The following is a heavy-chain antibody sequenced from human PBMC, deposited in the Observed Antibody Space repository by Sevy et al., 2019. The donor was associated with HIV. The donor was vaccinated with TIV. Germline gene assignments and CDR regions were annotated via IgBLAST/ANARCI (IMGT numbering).Heavy chain of an antibody. J-gene: IGHJ6*02. CDR3: ARGKGRCLECLLSPDGMDV. CDR1: GFIFSDYY. Sequence: GGSLRLSCAASGFIFSDYYMTWIRQAPGKGLECVSYISGSGSYINYADSVKGRFTISRDNAENSLYLQMNSLRAEDTGVYYCARGKGRCLECLLSPDGMDVWGQGTTVTVSS. D-gene: IGHD3-3*01. CDR2: ISGSGSYI. V-gene: IGHV3-11*06.